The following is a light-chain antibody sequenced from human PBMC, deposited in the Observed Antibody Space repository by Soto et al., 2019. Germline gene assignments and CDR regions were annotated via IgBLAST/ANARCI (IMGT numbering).Light chain of an antibody. V-gene: IGKV2-28*01. CDR3: MQALQTPA. J-gene: IGKJ1*01. CDR2: LGS. Sequence: VMTQSPLSLPVTPGEPASISCRSSQSLLHSNGYNYLDWYLQKPGQSPQLLIYLGSNRASGVPDRFSGSGSGTDFTLKISRVEAEDVGVYYCMQALQTPAFGQGTKV. CDR1: QSLLHSNGYNY.